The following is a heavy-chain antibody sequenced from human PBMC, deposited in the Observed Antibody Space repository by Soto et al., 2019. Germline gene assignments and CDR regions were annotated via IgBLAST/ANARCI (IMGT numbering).Heavy chain of an antibody. D-gene: IGHD3-9*01. CDR3: ARARGILTGYTEYFQY. J-gene: IGHJ1*01. Sequence: EVQLVESGGGLVQPGGSLRLSCAASGFTFSSYEMNWVRQAPGKGLEWVSYISSSGSTIYYADSVKGRFTISRDNAKNSLYLQMNSLRAEDTAVYYCARARGILTGYTEYFQYWGQGTLVTVSS. V-gene: IGHV3-48*03. CDR2: ISSSGSTI. CDR1: GFTFSSYE.